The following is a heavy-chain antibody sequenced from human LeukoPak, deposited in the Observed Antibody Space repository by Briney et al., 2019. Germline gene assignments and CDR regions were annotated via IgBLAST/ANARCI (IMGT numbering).Heavy chain of an antibody. CDR2: IYYSGST. CDR3: AKYGYNYAFDI. Sequence: PSETLSLTCTVSGGSISPYYWSWIRQPPGKGLEWIGYIYYSGSTNYNPSLKSRVIISVDTSKNQFSLKLSSVTAAGTAVYYCAKYGYNYAFDIWGQGTMVTVSS. V-gene: IGHV4-59*01. CDR1: GGSISPYY. J-gene: IGHJ3*02. D-gene: IGHD5-24*01.